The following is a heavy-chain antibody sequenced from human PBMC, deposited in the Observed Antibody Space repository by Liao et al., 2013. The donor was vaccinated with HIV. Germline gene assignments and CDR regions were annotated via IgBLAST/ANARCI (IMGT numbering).Heavy chain of an antibody. Sequence: QVQLQQWGAGLLKPSETLSLTCAVYGGSFSGNYWSWIRQPPGKGLEWIGEINHSGSTNYNPSLKSRVTISADTSSNHVSLKLTSVTAADTAVYYCARSMLLRPNWFDPWGQGTLVTVSS. CDR2: INHSGST. CDR1: GGSFSGNY. V-gene: IGHV4-34*01. CDR3: ARSMLLRPNWFDP. J-gene: IGHJ5*02. D-gene: IGHD2-15*01.